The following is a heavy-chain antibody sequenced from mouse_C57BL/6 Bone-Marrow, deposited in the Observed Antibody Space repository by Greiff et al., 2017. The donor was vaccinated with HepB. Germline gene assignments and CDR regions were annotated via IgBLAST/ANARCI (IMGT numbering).Heavy chain of an antibody. D-gene: IGHD2-3*01. Sequence: EVQVVESGGGLVKPGGSLKLSCAASGFTFSSYAMSWVRQTPEKRLEWVATISDGGSYTYYPDNVKGRFTISRDNAKNNLYLQMSHLKSEDTAMYYCASDGYYRFAYWGQGTLVTVSA. CDR2: ISDGGSYT. J-gene: IGHJ3*01. V-gene: IGHV5-4*01. CDR3: ASDGYYRFAY. CDR1: GFTFSSYA.